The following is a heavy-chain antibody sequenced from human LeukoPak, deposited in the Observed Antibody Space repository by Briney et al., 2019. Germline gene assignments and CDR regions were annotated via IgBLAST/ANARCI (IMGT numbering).Heavy chain of an antibody. CDR3: ARDYCINGVCYSRFEN. CDR1: GYTFTSYD. D-gene: IGHD2-8*01. Sequence: ASVKVSCKASGYTFTSYDINWVRRATGQGLEWMGWINPNSGDTISAQKFQGRVTMTRDTSIITAYLELRRLRSDDTAVYFCARDYCINGVCYSRFENWGQGTLVTVSS. J-gene: IGHJ4*02. V-gene: IGHV1-2*02. CDR2: INPNSGDT.